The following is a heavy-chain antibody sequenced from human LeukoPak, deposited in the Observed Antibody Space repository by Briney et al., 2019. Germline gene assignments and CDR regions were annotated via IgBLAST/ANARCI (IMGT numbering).Heavy chain of an antibody. Sequence: PSETLSLTCTVSGDSISSGNYWGWIRQPPGKGLEWIGSIFHTGSTYFNLSLKSRVTISVDTSKNQFSLKLSSVTAADTAVYYCARGHIVVVPAAISSAFDIWGQGTMVTVSS. D-gene: IGHD2-2*01. CDR2: IFHTGST. CDR1: GDSISSGNY. V-gene: IGHV4-38-2*02. J-gene: IGHJ3*02. CDR3: ARGHIVVVPAAISSAFDI.